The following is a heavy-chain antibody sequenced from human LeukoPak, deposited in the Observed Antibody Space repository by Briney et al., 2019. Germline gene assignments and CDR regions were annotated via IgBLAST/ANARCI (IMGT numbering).Heavy chain of an antibody. CDR3: ARDLMGAYNWFDP. V-gene: IGHV1-46*01. CDR1: GGTFTHFV. CDR2: INPSGGST. D-gene: IGHD1-26*01. J-gene: IGHJ5*02. Sequence: ASVKVSCKASGGTFTHFVISWLRQAPGQGLEWMGIINPSGGSTSYAQKFQGRVTMTRDMSTSTVYMELSSLRSEDTAVYYCARDLMGAYNWFDPWGQGTLVTVSS.